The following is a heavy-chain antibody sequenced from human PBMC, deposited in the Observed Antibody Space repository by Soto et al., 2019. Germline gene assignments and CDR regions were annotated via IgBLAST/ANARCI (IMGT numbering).Heavy chain of an antibody. Sequence: SVKVSCKASGYTFTSYGISWVRQAPGQGLEWMGWISAYNGNTNYAQKLQGRVTMTTDTSTSTAYMELRSLRSDDTAVYYCARVMIVVVTKIRYYYFGYWGQGNLVT. V-gene: IGHV1-18*01. J-gene: IGHJ4*02. D-gene: IGHD3-22*01. CDR3: ARVMIVVVTKIRYYYFGY. CDR2: ISAYNGNT. CDR1: GYTFTSYG.